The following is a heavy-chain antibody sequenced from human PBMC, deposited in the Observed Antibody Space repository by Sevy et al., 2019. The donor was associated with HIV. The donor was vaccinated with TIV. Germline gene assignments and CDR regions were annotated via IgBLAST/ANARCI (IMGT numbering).Heavy chain of an antibody. Sequence: SETLSLTCTVSGGSISSGGYYWSWIRQHPGKGLEWIGYIYYSGSTYYNPSLKSRVTISVDTSKNQFSLKLSSVTAADTAVYYCARDRGDYYDSSGYYPNYYYYYRMDVWGQGTTVTVSS. CDR2: IYYSGST. D-gene: IGHD3-22*01. V-gene: IGHV4-31*03. CDR3: ARDRGDYYDSSGYYPNYYYYYRMDV. CDR1: GGSISSGGYY. J-gene: IGHJ6*02.